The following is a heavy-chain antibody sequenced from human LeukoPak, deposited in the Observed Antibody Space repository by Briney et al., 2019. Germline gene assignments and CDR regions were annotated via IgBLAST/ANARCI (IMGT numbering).Heavy chain of an antibody. Sequence: PGGSLRLSCAASGFTFSGSAMHWVRQASGKGLEWVGRIRSKANSYATAYAASVKGRFTISRDDSKNTAYLQMNSLKTEDTAVYYCTRLGPLVGATTLCDYWGQGTLVTVSS. CDR3: TRLGPLVGATTLCDY. CDR1: GFTFSGSA. D-gene: IGHD1-26*01. V-gene: IGHV3-73*01. CDR2: IRSKANSYAT. J-gene: IGHJ4*02.